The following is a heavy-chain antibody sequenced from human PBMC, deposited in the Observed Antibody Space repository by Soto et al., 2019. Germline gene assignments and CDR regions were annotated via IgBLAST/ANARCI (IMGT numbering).Heavy chain of an antibody. CDR3: AREKRFSRGSDYFDY. V-gene: IGHV3-21*01. CDR1: GLTFSSYS. D-gene: IGHD3-10*01. Sequence: GGSLRLSCAASGLTFSSYSMDWVRQAPGKGLEWVSSISSSSNYINYADSVKGRFTISRDNAKNSLYLQMDSLRAEDTAVYYCAREKRFSRGSDYFDYWGQGALVTVSS. CDR2: ISSSSNYI. J-gene: IGHJ4*02.